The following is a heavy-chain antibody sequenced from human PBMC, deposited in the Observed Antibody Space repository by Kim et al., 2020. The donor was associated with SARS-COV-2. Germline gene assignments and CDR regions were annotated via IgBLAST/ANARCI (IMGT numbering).Heavy chain of an antibody. J-gene: IGHJ3*02. D-gene: IGHD5-18*01. CDR3: ARPSGYSYGYVDAFDI. CDR2: INHSGST. CDR1: GGSFSGYY. V-gene: IGHV4-34*01. Sequence: SETLSLTCAVYGGSFSGYYWSWIRQPPGKGLEWIGEINHSGSTNYNPSLKSRVTISVDTSKNQFSLKLSSVTAADTAVYYCARPSGYSYGYVDAFDIWGQGTMVTLSS.